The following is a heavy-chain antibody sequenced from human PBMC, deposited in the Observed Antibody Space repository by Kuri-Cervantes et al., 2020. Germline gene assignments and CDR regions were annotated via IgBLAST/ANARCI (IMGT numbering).Heavy chain of an antibody. V-gene: IGHV4-38-2*01. D-gene: IGHD5-24*01. CDR2: IYHSGST. CDR1: GYSISSGYY. CDR3: ARSMRWLQYYFDY. Sequence: SETLSLTCAVPGYSISSGYYWGWIRQPPGKGLEWIGSIYHSGSTYYNPSLKSRVTISVDTSKNQFSLKLNSVTAADTAVYYCARSMRWLQYYFDYWGQGTLVTVSS. J-gene: IGHJ4*02.